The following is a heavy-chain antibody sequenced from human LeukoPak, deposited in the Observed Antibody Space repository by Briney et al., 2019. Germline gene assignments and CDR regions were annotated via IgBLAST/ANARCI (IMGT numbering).Heavy chain of an antibody. Sequence: GGSLRLSCAASGFTFSSYGMNWVRQAPGKGLVWVSRINSDGSSTIYADSVKGRFTISRDNAKNTLYLQMDSLRADDTAVYYCARGGVYSTSAVDYWGQGTLVTVSS. CDR1: GFTFSSYG. D-gene: IGHD6-6*01. V-gene: IGHV3-74*01. CDR3: ARGGVYSTSAVDY. J-gene: IGHJ4*02. CDR2: INSDGSST.